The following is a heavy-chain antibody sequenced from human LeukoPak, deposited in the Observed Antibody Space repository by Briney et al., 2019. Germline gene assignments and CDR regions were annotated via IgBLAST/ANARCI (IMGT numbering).Heavy chain of an antibody. CDR2: ISGIGGST. CDR1: GFTFSSYA. J-gene: IGHJ6*03. CDR3: ARETLYYYYYMDV. Sequence: GGSLRLSCAASGFTFSSYAMSWVRQAPGKGLEWVSAISGIGGSTYYADSVKGRFTISRDNAKNSLYLQMNSLRAEDTAVYYCARETLYYYYYMDVWGKGTTVTVSS. V-gene: IGHV3-23*01.